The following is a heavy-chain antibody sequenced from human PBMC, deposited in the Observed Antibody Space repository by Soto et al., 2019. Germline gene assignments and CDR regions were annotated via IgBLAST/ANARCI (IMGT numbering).Heavy chain of an antibody. CDR1: GFTFSNYW. Sequence: GGSLRLSCAASGFTFSNYWMSWVRQAPGKGLEWVANIKQDGSESNYADPVKGRFTISRDNAENSLYLQMTSLRAEDTAVYYCASARHIGPWGQGTLVTVSS. D-gene: IGHD2-21*01. CDR3: ASARHIGP. V-gene: IGHV3-7*01. CDR2: IKQDGSES. J-gene: IGHJ5*02.